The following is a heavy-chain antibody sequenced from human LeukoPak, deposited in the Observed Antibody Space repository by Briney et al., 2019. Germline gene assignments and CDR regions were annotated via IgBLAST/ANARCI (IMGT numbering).Heavy chain of an antibody. CDR2: ISSSSSYI. CDR3: ARDVGFVTTGYYYYMDV. V-gene: IGHV3-21*01. CDR1: GFTFSSYS. Sequence: GGSLRLSCAASGFTFSSYSMNWVRQAPGKGLEGVSSISSSSSYIYYADSVNGRFTISRDNAKNSLYLQMNSLRAEDTAVYYCARDVGFVTTGYYYYMDVWGKGTTVTVSS. D-gene: IGHD4-11*01. J-gene: IGHJ6*03.